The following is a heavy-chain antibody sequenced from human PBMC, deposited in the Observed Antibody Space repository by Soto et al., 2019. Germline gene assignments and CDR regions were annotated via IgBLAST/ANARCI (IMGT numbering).Heavy chain of an antibody. CDR2: ITGSGGRT. J-gene: IGHJ5*02. Sequence: EVHLLESGGGLVQPGGSLRLSCAASGFTFSSYAMTWVRQAPGRGLEGVSGITGSGGRTYYADSVKGRFTISRDNSKSTLYLQMNSLRAEDTAVYYCAKDTSYGDYVRWFDPWGQGTLVTVSS. CDR3: AKDTSYGDYVRWFDP. V-gene: IGHV3-23*01. CDR1: GFTFSSYA. D-gene: IGHD4-17*01.